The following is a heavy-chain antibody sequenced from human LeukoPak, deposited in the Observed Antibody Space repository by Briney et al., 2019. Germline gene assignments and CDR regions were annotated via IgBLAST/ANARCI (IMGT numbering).Heavy chain of an antibody. V-gene: IGHV3-66*01. Sequence: PGGSLRLSCAASGFTVSSSYMSWVRQAPGKGLEWVSVIYSGGATYYADSVKGRFTISRDISKNTLYLQMNSLRAEDTAVYYCAFSDTLDYWGQGTLVTVSS. CDR2: IYSGGAT. J-gene: IGHJ4*02. CDR3: AFSDTLDY. D-gene: IGHD1-26*01. CDR1: GFTVSSSY.